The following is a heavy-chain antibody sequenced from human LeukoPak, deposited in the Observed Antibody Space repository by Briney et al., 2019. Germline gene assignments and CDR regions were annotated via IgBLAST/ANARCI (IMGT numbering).Heavy chain of an antibody. Sequence: SVKVSCKASGGTFSSYAISWVREAPGQGLEWMGRIIPILGIANYAQTFQGRVTITADTSTSTAYMELSSLRSEDTAVYYCARDRTEWEHDKEADYWGQGTLVTVSS. CDR1: GGTFSSYA. J-gene: IGHJ4*02. V-gene: IGHV1-69*04. CDR2: IIPILGIA. CDR3: ARDRTEWEHDKEADY. D-gene: IGHD1-26*01.